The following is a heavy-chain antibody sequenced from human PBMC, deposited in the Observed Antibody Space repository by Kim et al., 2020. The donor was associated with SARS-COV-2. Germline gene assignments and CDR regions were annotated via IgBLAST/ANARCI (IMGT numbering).Heavy chain of an antibody. J-gene: IGHJ3*01. CDR2: ISTTGGST. CDR1: GFTFEKFA. Sequence: GGSLRLSCSASGFTFEKFAMHWVRQAPGKGLEYVSAISTTGGSTYYANSVRDRFTISRDNSRNTLYLQMSSLKVEDTAVYYCVRRYDYWSGDYRLTDGVDVWGQGTRVPVSS. CDR3: VRRYDYWSGDYRLTDGVDV. D-gene: IGHD3-3*01. V-gene: IGHV3-64D*06.